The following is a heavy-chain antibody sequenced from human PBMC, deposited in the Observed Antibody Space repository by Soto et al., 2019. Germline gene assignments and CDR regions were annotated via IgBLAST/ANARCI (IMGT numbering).Heavy chain of an antibody. CDR3: ARLFPGRIMITFGGTNWMSWLDP. D-gene: IGHD3-16*01. V-gene: IGHV4-34*01. J-gene: IGHJ5*02. CDR2: INHSGST. CDR1: GGSFSGYY. Sequence: SDTLSLTCAVYGGSFSGYYWSWIRQPPGKGLEWIGEINHSGSTNYNPSLKSRVTISVDTSKNQFSLKLSSVTAADTAVYYCARLFPGRIMITFGGTNWMSWLDPWGQGTLVTVSS.